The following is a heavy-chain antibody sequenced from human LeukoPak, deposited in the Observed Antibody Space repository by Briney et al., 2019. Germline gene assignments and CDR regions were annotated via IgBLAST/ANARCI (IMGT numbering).Heavy chain of an antibody. Sequence: SETLSLTCAVYGGSFSDHYWSWIRQPPGKGLEWIGEINHSGSTNYNPSLKSRVTISVDTSKNQFSLKLSSVTAADTAVYYCARGSPHDAFDIWGQGTMVTVSS. J-gene: IGHJ3*02. CDR1: GGSFSDHY. V-gene: IGHV4-34*01. CDR3: ARGSPHDAFDI. CDR2: INHSGST.